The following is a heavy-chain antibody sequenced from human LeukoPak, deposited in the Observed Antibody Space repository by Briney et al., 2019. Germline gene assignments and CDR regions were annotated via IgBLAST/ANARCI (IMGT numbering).Heavy chain of an antibody. V-gene: IGHV4-59*12. Sequence: KTSETLSLTCTVSGGSISSYYWSWIRQPPGKGLEWIGYIYYSGSTNYNPSLKSRVTISVDTSKNQFSLKLSSVTAADTAVYYCARILGYCTNGVCAKYYFDYWGQGTLVTVSS. J-gene: IGHJ4*02. CDR2: IYYSGST. CDR3: ARILGYCTNGVCAKYYFDY. CDR1: GGSISSYY. D-gene: IGHD2-8*01.